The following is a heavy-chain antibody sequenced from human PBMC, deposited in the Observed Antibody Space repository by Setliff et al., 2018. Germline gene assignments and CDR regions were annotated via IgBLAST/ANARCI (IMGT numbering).Heavy chain of an antibody. V-gene: IGHV1-69*13. CDR3: ARGPSGWSSATSRYYFYMDV. J-gene: IGHJ6*03. CDR2: IIPIFGAA. Sequence: SVKVSCKASGGTFSSYAISWVRQAPGQGLEWMGGIIPIFGAADYAQKFQGKVIITADGSTSTAYMELTSLRSDDAAVYYCARGPSGWSSATSRYYFYMDVWGKGTTVTVSS. D-gene: IGHD6-19*01. CDR1: GGTFSSYA.